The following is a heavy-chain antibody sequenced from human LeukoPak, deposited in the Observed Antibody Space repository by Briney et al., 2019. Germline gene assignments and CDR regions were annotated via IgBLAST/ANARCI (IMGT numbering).Heavy chain of an antibody. CDR1: GGPISSNH. CDR3: ARWDVIAWAFGN. CDR2: ISHSGTT. V-gene: IGHV4-59*08. Sequence: PSEPLTLLCSVCGGPISSNHWRWLRQSPGKGLEGFGYISHSGTTSHNPSLKSRVTISVNTSKNQLSLEQEYVTGADTGVLFCARWDVIAWAFGNWGPGTLVTVSS. J-gene: IGHJ4*02. D-gene: IGHD1-26*01.